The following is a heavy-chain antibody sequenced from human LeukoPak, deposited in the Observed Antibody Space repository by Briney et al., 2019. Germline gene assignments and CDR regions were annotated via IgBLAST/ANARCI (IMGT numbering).Heavy chain of an antibody. Sequence: ASVKVSCKASGYTFTSYDINWVRQAPGQGLEWMGRIIPILGIANYAQKFQGRVTITADKSTSTAYMELSSLRSEDTAVYYCARVDDPPPRDGSLGYWGQGTLVTVSS. J-gene: IGHJ4*02. D-gene: IGHD5-24*01. V-gene: IGHV1-69*04. CDR1: GYTFTSYD. CDR3: ARVDDPPPRDGSLGY. CDR2: IIPILGIA.